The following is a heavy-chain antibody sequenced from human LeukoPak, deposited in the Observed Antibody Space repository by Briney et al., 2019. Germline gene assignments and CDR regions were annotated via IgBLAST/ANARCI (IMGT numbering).Heavy chain of an antibody. Sequence: SVKVSCKASGGTSSSYAISWVRQAPGQGLEWMGRIIPIFGIANYAQKFQGRVTITADKSTSTAYMELSSLRSEDTAVYYCARDHRGSSGGFGEFFDWFDPWGQGTLVTVSS. CDR2: IIPIFGIA. V-gene: IGHV1-69*04. CDR3: ARDHRGSSGGFGEFFDWFDP. D-gene: IGHD3-10*01. CDR1: GGTSSSYA. J-gene: IGHJ5*02.